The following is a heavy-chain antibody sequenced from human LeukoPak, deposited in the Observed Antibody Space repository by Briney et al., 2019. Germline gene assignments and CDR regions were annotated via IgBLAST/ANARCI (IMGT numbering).Heavy chain of an antibody. J-gene: IGHJ4*02. CDR2: IKQDGSEK. Sequence: PGGSLRLSCAASGFTFSSYWMSWVRQAPGKGLEWVANIKQDGSEKYYVDSVKGRFTISRDNSKNTLYLQVNSLRTEDTAVYYCAKGRMVATVSRLDYWGQGTLVTVSS. CDR1: GFTFSSYW. D-gene: IGHD4/OR15-4a*01. CDR3: AKGRMVATVSRLDY. V-gene: IGHV3-7*01.